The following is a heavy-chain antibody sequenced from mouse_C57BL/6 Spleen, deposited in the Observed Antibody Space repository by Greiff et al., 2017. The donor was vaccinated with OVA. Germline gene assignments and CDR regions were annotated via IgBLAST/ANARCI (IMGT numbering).Heavy chain of an antibody. D-gene: IGHD2-4*01. CDR1: GYTFTSYW. Sequence: QVQLQQPGAELVKPGASVKLSCKASGYTFTSYWMHWVKQRPGQGLEWIGMIHPNSGSTNYNEKFKSKATLTVDKSSSTAYMQLSSLTSEDSAVYYCARSHYDYDGYAMDYWGQGTSVTVSS. CDR2: IHPNSGST. V-gene: IGHV1-64*01. J-gene: IGHJ4*01. CDR3: ARSHYDYDGYAMDY.